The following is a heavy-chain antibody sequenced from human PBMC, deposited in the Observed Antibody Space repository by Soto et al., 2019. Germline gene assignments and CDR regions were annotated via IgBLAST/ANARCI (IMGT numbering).Heavy chain of an antibody. V-gene: IGHV3-23*01. J-gene: IGHJ5*02. D-gene: IGHD6-19*01. CDR1: GFTFSSYA. Sequence: PGGSLRLSCAASGFTFSSYAMSWVRQAPGKGLEWVSAISGSGGSTYYTDSVKGRFTISRDNSKNTLYLQMNSLRAEDTAVYYCAKGGIAVAVSGWFDPWGQGTLVTVSS. CDR3: AKGGIAVAVSGWFDP. CDR2: ISGSGGST.